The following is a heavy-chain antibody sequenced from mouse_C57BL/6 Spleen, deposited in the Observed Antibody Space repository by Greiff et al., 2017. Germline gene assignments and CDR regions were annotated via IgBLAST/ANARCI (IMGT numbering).Heavy chain of an antibody. D-gene: IGHD2-2*01. Sequence: VQLQESGAELVKPGASVKISCKASGYAFSSYWMNWVKQRPGKGLEWIGQIYPGDGDTNYNGKFKGKATLTADKSSSTAYMQLSSLTSEDSAVYFCARVGYENYFDYWGQGTTLTVSS. CDR3: ARVGYENYFDY. CDR2: IYPGDGDT. CDR1: GYAFSSYW. V-gene: IGHV1-80*01. J-gene: IGHJ2*01.